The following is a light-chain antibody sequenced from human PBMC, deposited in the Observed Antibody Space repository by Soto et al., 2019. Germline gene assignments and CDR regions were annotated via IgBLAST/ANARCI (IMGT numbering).Light chain of an antibody. V-gene: IGLV1-40*01. Sequence: QSVLTQPPSVSVAPGQRVTISCTGSSSNIGAGYDVHWYQQLPGTAPELLIYGKSNRPSGVPDRFSGSKSGTSASLAITVLQAEDEVDYYCQAYDSSLSAPGFGTGTQVTVL. CDR1: SSNIGAGYD. CDR3: QAYDSSLSAPG. CDR2: GKS. J-gene: IGLJ1*01.